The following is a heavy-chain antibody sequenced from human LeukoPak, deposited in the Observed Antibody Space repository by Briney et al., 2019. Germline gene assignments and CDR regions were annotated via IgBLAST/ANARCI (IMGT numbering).Heavy chain of an antibody. V-gene: IGHV4-4*07. Sequence: KPSETLSLTCTVSGGSISSYYWSWIRQPAGKGLEWIGRIYTSGSTNYNPSLKSRVTMSVDTSKNQFSLKLSSVTAADTAVCYCAREGKVVVAPHYGMDVWGQGTTVTVSS. D-gene: IGHD2-15*01. CDR3: AREGKVVVAPHYGMDV. CDR1: GGSISSYY. CDR2: IYTSGST. J-gene: IGHJ6*02.